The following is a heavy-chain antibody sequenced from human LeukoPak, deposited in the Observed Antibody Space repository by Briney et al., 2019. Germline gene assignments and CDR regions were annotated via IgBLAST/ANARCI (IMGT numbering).Heavy chain of an antibody. CDR3: ARSTSGYDPFDY. CDR2: IIPIFGTA. J-gene: IGHJ4*02. D-gene: IGHD5-12*01. V-gene: IGHV1-69*13. CDR1: GGTFSSYA. Sequence: SVKVSCKASGGTFSSYAISWVRQAPGQGLEWMGGIIPIFGTANYAQKFQGRVTITADESTSTAYMELSSLRSEDTAVYYCARSTSGYDPFDYWGQGTLVTVSS.